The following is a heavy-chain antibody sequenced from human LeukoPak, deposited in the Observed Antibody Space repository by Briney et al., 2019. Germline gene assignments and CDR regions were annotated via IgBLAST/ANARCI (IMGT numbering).Heavy chain of an antibody. CDR1: GYTFTGYY. V-gene: IGHV1-2*02. CDR3: ARDSSGPRPDQLDY. Sequence: ASVKVSCKASGYTFTGYYMHWVRQAPGQGLEWMGWINPNSGGTNYAQKFQGRVTMTRDTSISTAYMELSRLRSDDTAVNYCARDSSGPRPDQLDYWGQGTLVTVSS. CDR2: INPNSGGT. J-gene: IGHJ4*02. D-gene: IGHD3-22*01.